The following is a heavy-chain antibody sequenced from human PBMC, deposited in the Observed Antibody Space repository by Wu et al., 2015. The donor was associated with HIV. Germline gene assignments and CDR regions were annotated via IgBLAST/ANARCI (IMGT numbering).Heavy chain of an antibody. V-gene: IGHV1-69*13. CDR1: GGTFSSYA. CDR2: IIPIFGTA. Sequence: QVQLVQSGAEVKKPGSSVKVSCKASGGTFSSYAISWVRQAPGQGLEWMGRIIPIFGTANYAQKFQGRVTITADESTSTAYMELSSLRSEDTAVYYCASWLGYCSGGSCYSYYYYYYGMDVWGQGTTVTVSS. J-gene: IGHJ6*02. CDR3: ASWLGYCSGGSCYSYYYYYYGMDV. D-gene: IGHD2-15*01.